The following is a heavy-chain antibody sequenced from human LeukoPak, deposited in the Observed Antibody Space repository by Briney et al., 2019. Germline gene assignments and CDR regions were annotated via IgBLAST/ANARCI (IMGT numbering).Heavy chain of an antibody. CDR2: IKQDGGEK. J-gene: IGHJ4*02. CDR1: GFTFSSYW. CDR3: ARTTGLHAFDI. V-gene: IGHV3-7*02. D-gene: IGHD5-24*01. Sequence: GGSLRLPCAASGFTFSSYWMSWVRQAPGKGLEWVANIKQDGGEKWYVDSVKGRFTISRDNAKNSLYLQMNSLRAEDTAVYYCARTTGLHAFDIWGQGTLVTVSS.